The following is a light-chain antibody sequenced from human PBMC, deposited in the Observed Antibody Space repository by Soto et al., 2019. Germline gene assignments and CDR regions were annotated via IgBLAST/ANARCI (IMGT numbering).Light chain of an antibody. V-gene: IGLV2-8*01. Sequence: QSALTQPPSASGSPGQSVTISCTGTSSDVGRFNFVSWYQQHPGKAPRLLIYEVTKRPSGVPDRFSASKSGNAASLTVSGLQAEDEADYFCSSYTGSRDFYVFGTGTKLTVL. CDR3: SSYTGSRDFYV. J-gene: IGLJ1*01. CDR1: SSDVGRFNF. CDR2: EVT.